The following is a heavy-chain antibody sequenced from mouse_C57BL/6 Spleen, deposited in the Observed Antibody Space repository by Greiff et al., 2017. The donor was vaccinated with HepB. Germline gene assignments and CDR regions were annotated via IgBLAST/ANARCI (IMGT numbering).Heavy chain of an antibody. CDR3: ARSLYDGLDY. CDR1: GYTFTSYW. CDR2: IYHSDSET. Sequence: QVQLQQPGAELVRPGSSVKLSCKASGYTFTSYWMDWVKQRPGQGLEWIGNIYHSDSETNYNQKFKDKATLTVDKASSTAYMQLSSLTSEDSAVYYCARSLYDGLDYWGQGTTLTVSS. D-gene: IGHD2-3*01. V-gene: IGHV1-61*01. J-gene: IGHJ2*01.